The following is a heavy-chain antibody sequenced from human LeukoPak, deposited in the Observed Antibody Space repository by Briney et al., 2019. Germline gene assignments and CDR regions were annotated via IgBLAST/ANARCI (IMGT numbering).Heavy chain of an antibody. V-gene: IGHV3-23*01. Sequence: GGSLRLSCAASGFTFSSYAMSWVRQAPGKGLEWVSAISGSGGSTYYADSVKGRFTISRDNSKNTLYLQMNSLRAEDTAAYYCAKDRPYDFWSGYYPLGYYGMDVWGQGTTVTVSS. D-gene: IGHD3-3*01. CDR2: ISGSGGST. CDR3: AKDRPYDFWSGYYPLGYYGMDV. CDR1: GFTFSSYA. J-gene: IGHJ6*02.